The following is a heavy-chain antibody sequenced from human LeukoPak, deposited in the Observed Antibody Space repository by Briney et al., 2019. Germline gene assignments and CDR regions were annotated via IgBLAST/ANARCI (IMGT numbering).Heavy chain of an antibody. D-gene: IGHD5-18*01. V-gene: IGHV3-23*01. CDR1: GFTFSSYA. Sequence: GGSLRLSCAASGFTFSSYAMSWVRKAPGKGLEWVSAFSGSGGSTYYADSVNGRFTISRDNSKNTLYLQMNSLRAEDTAVYYCAKVRKIQLWLPRDAFDIWGEGTMVSVSS. CDR2: FSGSGGST. J-gene: IGHJ3*02. CDR3: AKVRKIQLWLPRDAFDI.